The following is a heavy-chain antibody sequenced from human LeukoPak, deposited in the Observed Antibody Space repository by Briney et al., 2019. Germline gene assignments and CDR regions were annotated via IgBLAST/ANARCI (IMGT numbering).Heavy chain of an antibody. D-gene: IGHD2-2*01. V-gene: IGHV4-34*01. CDR3: ARGGDIVVVPAATESVGAYYFDY. CDR1: GGSLSGYY. CDR2: INHSGST. J-gene: IGHJ4*02. Sequence: SETLSLTCAVYGGSLSGYYWSWIRQPPGKGLEWIGEINHSGSTNYNPSLKSRVTISVDTSKNQFSLKLSSVTAADTAVYYCARGGDIVVVPAATESVGAYYFDYWGQGTLVTVSS.